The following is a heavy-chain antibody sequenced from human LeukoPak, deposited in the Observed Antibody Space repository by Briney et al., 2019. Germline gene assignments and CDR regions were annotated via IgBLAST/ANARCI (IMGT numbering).Heavy chain of an antibody. Sequence: GGSLRLSCAASGFTFSSYSMNWVRQAPGKGLEWVSAISGSGGSTYYADSVKGRFTISRDNSKNTLYLQMNSLRAEDTAVYYCAKDSWHYYGSGSYYTLSNWFDPWGQGTLVTVSS. V-gene: IGHV3-23*01. CDR2: ISGSGGST. CDR3: AKDSWHYYGSGSYYTLSNWFDP. CDR1: GFTFSSYS. D-gene: IGHD3-10*01. J-gene: IGHJ5*02.